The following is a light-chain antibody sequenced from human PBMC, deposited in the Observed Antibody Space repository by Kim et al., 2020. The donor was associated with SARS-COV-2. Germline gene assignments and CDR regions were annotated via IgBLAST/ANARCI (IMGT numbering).Light chain of an antibody. J-gene: IGKJ3*01. CDR2: WAS. Sequence: DIVMTQSPDSLSVSLGERASINCNSSQSVLYSPNKKNYLAWYQQKPGQPPKLLIYWASTRESAVPDRLSGSGSGTDFTITIRGRQAEDVAVYQCQQYVTSPTFGPGTKVDIK. CDR3: QQYVTSPT. V-gene: IGKV4-1*01. CDR1: QSVLYSPNKKNY.